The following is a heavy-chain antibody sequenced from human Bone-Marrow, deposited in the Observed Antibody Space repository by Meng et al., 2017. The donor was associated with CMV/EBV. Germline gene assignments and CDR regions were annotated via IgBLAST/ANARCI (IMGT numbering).Heavy chain of an antibody. J-gene: IGHJ4*02. Sequence: GGSLRLSCGASGFTFSDFGMHWVRRAPGKGLEWVGLTSYDGSNTYYADSVDGRFTISRDNSENTLFLQMTNLRADDTAIYYCVKGNFDYWGQGTRVTVSS. V-gene: IGHV3-30*18. CDR1: GFTFSDFG. D-gene: IGHD2-21*01. CDR2: TSYDGSNT. CDR3: VKGNFDY.